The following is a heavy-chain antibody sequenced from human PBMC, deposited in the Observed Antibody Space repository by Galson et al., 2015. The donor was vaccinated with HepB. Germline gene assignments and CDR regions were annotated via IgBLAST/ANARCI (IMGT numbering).Heavy chain of an antibody. CDR2: INPSGGST. J-gene: IGHJ3*02. CDR1: GYTFTSYY. CDR3: ARTIQGYCGGDCDSGLWFAFDI. Sequence: SVKVSCKASGYTFTSYYMHWVRQAPGQGLEWMGIINPSGGSTSYAQKFQGRVTMTRDTSTSTVYMELSSLRSEDTAVYYCARTIQGYCGGDCDSGLWFAFDIWGQGTMVTVSS. D-gene: IGHD2-21*02. V-gene: IGHV1-46*01.